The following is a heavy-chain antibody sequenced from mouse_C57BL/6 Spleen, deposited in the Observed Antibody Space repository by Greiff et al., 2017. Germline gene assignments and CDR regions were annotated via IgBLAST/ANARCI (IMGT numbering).Heavy chain of an antibody. CDR2: INPGMGGT. J-gene: IGHJ3*01. V-gene: IGHV1-54*01. CDR1: GYAFTNYL. D-gene: IGHD3-2*02. Sequence: QVQLQQSGAELVRPGTSVKVSCKASGYAFTNYLIEWVQQRPGQGLEWIGVINPGMGGTNYNEKFKGKATLTADKSSSTAYMQLSSLTSEDSAVYFCARKEAAQATWFAYWGQGTLVTVSA. CDR3: ARKEAAQATWFAY.